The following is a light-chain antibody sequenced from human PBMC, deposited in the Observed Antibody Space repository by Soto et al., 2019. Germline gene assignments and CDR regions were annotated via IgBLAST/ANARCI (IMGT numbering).Light chain of an antibody. CDR1: QSIDTY. V-gene: IGKV1-39*01. J-gene: IGKJ1*01. CDR2: VAS. Sequence: DIQMTQSPSSLSASVGDRVTVTCRASQSIDTYLNWYQQRPGQAPKLLIYVASTLQSGVPSRFSSSGSGTHFTLTISSLQPEDFATYYCQQNQDSPPTFGQGTRVERK. CDR3: QQNQDSPPT.